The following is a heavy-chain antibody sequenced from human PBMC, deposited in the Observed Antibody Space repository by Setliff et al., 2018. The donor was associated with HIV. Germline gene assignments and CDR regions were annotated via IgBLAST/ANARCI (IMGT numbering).Heavy chain of an antibody. D-gene: IGHD3-22*01. CDR1: GGSISNSRYY. CDR3: ARRVYYYDSSGSVRAEGFDP. J-gene: IGHJ5*02. Sequence: SETLSLTCTVSGGSISNSRYYWSWIRQPPGKGLEWIGSIYYSGSTYYNPSLKSRVTISVDTSKNQFSLKLSSVTAADAAVYYCARRVYYYDSSGSVRAEGFDPWGQGTLATVSS. V-gene: IGHV4-39*01. CDR2: IYYSGST.